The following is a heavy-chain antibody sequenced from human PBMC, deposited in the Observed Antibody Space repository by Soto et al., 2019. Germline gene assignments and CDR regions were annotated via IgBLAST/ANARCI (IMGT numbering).Heavy chain of an antibody. D-gene: IGHD2-2*01. CDR1: GYTFTSYD. CDR3: ARPMLSAYGMDV. Sequence: QVQLVQSGAEVKKPGASVKVSCKASGYTFTSYDINWVRQATGQGLEWMGWMNPNSGNTGYAQKFQGRVTMTTNTSISTAYMELSSLRSEDTAVYYCARPMLSAYGMDVWGQGTTVTVSS. CDR2: MNPNSGNT. V-gene: IGHV1-8*01. J-gene: IGHJ6*02.